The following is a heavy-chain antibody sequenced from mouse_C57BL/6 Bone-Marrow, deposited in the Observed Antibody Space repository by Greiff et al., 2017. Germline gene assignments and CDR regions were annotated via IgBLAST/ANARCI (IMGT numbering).Heavy chain of an antibody. D-gene: IGHD4-1*01. V-gene: IGHV3-6*01. CDR1: GYSITSGYY. CDR3: ARDWDGDPFDY. CDR2: ISYDGSN. Sequence: EVKVEESGPGLVKPSQSLSLTCSVTGYSITSGYYWNWIRQFPGNKLEWMGYISYDGSNNYNPSLKNRISITRDTSKNQFFLKLNSVTTEDTATYYCARDWDGDPFDYWGQGTTLTVSS. J-gene: IGHJ2*01.